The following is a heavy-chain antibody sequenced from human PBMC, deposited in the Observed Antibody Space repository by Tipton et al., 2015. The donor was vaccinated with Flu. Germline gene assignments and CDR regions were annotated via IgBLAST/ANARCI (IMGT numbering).Heavy chain of an antibody. D-gene: IGHD6-25*01. CDR2: IYYSGST. CDR3: ASTKQRDSGWFDP. J-gene: IGHJ5*02. V-gene: IGHV4-59*01. CDR1: GGSISSYY. Sequence: TLSLTCTVSGGSISSYYWSWIRQPPGKGLEWIGYIYYSGSTNYNPSLKSRVTISVDTSKNQFSLKLSSVTAADTAVYYCASTKQRDSGWFDPWGQGTLVTVSS.